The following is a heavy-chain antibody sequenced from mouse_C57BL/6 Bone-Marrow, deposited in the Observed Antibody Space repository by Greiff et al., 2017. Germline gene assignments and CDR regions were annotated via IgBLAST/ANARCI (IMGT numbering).Heavy chain of an antibody. CDR2: IYPGDGDT. J-gene: IGHJ1*03. V-gene: IGHV1-82*01. CDR1: GYAFSSSW. D-gene: IGHD2-1*01. CDR3: ARGGGNYEDFDV. Sequence: LEESGPELVQPGASVKISCNASGYAFSSSWMNWVKQRPGTGLEWIGRIYPGDGDTNYNGKFTGKATLTADYTSSTAYMQLSGLTADGSTVYFCARGGGNYEDFDVWGTGTTVTVAS.